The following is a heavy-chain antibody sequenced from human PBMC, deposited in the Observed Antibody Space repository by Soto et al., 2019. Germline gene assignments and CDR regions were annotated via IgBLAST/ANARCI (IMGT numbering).Heavy chain of an antibody. CDR3: ARHPLHMVRGVIFEGGNWFDP. CDR1: GGSFSTYA. CDR2: IIPIFGTT. J-gene: IGHJ5*02. V-gene: IGHV1-69*12. Sequence: QVQLVQSGAEVKKPGSSVKVSCKASGGSFSTYAISWVRQAPGQGLEWMGGIIPIFGTTDYAQKFQGRVTISADESTSTAYMELSSLRSEDTAMYYCARHPLHMVRGVIFEGGNWFDPWGQGTLVTVSS. D-gene: IGHD3-10*01.